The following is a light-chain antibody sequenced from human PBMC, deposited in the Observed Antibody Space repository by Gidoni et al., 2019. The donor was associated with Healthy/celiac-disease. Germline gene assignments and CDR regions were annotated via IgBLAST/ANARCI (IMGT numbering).Light chain of an antibody. CDR1: QSVSSRY. V-gene: IGKV3-20*01. Sequence: EIVLTQSPGTLSLSPGVSGTLSSRASQSVSSRYLAWYQQKPGQAPRLLIYGASSRATGIPDSFSGSGSGTDFTLTISRLEPGDFAVYYCQLYGSSPPWTFGQGTKVEIK. J-gene: IGKJ1*01. CDR3: QLYGSSPPWT. CDR2: GAS.